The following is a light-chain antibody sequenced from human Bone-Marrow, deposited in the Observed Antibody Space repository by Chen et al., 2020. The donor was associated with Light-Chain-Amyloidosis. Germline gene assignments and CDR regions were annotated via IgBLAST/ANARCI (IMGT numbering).Light chain of an antibody. V-gene: IGLV2-14*03. J-gene: IGLJ2*01. CDR2: DVS. CDR3: SSYKSSSVV. CDR1: SSDVGGYNY. Sequence: QSALTQPASVSGSPGQSITISCTGTSSDVGGYNYVPWYQQHPGKAPKLMIYDVSNRPSGVSNRFSGSKSGNTASLTISGLQAEDEADYYCSSYKSSSVVFGGGTKLTVL.